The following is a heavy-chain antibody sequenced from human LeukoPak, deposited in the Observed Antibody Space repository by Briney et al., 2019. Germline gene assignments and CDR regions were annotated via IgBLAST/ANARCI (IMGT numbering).Heavy chain of an antibody. CDR2: IYTSGST. CDR3: ARAKRWLPFDY. D-gene: IGHD5-24*01. Sequence: SETLSLTCTVSGDSISSGTYYWSWIRQPAGKGLEWIGRIYTSGSTNYNPSLKSRVTISVDTSKNQFSLKLSSVTAADTAVYYCARAKRWLPFDYWGQGTLVTVSS. CDR1: GDSISSGTYY. J-gene: IGHJ4*02. V-gene: IGHV4-61*02.